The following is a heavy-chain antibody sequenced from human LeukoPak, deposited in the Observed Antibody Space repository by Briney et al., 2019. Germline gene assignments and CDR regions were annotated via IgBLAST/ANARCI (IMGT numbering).Heavy chain of an antibody. J-gene: IGHJ5*02. CDR2: IYPGDSDT. Sequence: GESLKISCKGSGYSFTSYWIGWVRQMPGKGLEWMGIIYPGDSDTRYSPSFQGQVTISADKSISTAYLQWSSLKASDTAMYYCARRITMVRGVITDWFDPWGQGTLVTVSS. CDR3: ARRITMVRGVITDWFDP. CDR1: GYSFTSYW. V-gene: IGHV5-51*01. D-gene: IGHD3-10*01.